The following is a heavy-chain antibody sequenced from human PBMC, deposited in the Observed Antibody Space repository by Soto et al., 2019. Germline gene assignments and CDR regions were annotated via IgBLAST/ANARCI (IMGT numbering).Heavy chain of an antibody. CDR1: GFTLNNYG. V-gene: IGHV3-23*01. CDR3: AKARVYPRAYFHY. CDR2: ISPNGQGI. J-gene: IGHJ4*02. D-gene: IGHD2-8*01. Sequence: EVQLLESGGGLVQPGGSLRLSCAASGFTLNNYGMSWVRQAPGKGLEWVSAISPNGQGIYYADSVKGRFLISKDNSKNTVFLHMYSLTADDTAVYYCAKARVYPRAYFHYWGQGTLVTVYS.